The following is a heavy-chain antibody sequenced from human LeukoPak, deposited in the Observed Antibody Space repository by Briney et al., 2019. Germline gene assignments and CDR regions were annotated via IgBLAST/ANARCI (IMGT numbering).Heavy chain of an antibody. CDR1: GGSISSGGYS. D-gene: IGHD4-17*01. V-gene: IGHV4-30-2*01. Sequence: SETLSLTCAVSGGSISSGGYSWSWIRQPPGKGLEWIGYIYHSGSTYYNPSLKSRVTISVDRSKNQFSLKLSSVTAADTAVYYCARGDYGLYFFDSWGRGTLVTVSS. CDR2: IYHSGST. J-gene: IGHJ4*02. CDR3: ARGDYGLYFFDS.